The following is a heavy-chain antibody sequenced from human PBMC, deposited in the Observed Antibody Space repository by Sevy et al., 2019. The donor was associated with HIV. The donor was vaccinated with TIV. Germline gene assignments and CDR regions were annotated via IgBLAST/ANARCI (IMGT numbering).Heavy chain of an antibody. V-gene: IGHV3-11*01. Sequence: GGSLRLSCAASGFTFSDYYMSWIRQAPGKGLEWVSYISSIGTTIYYADSVKGRFTISRDTVKNSLYLQMNSLRAEDTAVYYCARIRAMKGHDFNIWGQGTMVTVSS. CDR1: GFTFSDYY. CDR2: ISSIGTTI. J-gene: IGHJ3*02. CDR3: ARIRAMKGHDFNI.